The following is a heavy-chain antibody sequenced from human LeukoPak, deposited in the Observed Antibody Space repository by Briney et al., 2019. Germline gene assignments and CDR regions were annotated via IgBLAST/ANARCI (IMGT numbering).Heavy chain of an antibody. CDR2: IRYDGSIK. Sequence: GGSLRLSCAASGFTFSSYWMSWVRQAPGKGLEWVAFIRYDGSIKYYADSVKGRFTISRDNSKNTLYLQMSSLTAEDTAVYYCAKDNVKVTTIRRVPHYMDVWGKGATVTISS. CDR1: GFTFSSYW. J-gene: IGHJ6*03. CDR3: AKDNVKVTTIRRVPHYMDV. D-gene: IGHD5-12*01. V-gene: IGHV3-30*02.